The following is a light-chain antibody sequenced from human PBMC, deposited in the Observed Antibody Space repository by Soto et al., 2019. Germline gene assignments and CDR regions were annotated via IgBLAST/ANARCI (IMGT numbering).Light chain of an antibody. Sequence: QSALTQPASVSGSPGQSITISCTGTSSDVGGYNYVSWYQHHPGKAPKLMIYDVNFRPAGVSNRFSGSKSGNTASLTTSGLQPEDEADYYCSSYTTSNTRQIVFGTGTKVTVL. CDR3: SSYTTSNTRQIV. CDR1: SSDVGGYNY. J-gene: IGLJ1*01. V-gene: IGLV2-14*03. CDR2: DVN.